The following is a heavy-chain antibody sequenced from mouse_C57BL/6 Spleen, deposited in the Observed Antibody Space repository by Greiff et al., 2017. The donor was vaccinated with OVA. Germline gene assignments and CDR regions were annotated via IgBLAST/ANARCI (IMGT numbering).Heavy chain of an antibody. CDR1: GYAFSSSW. V-gene: IGHV1-82*01. CDR3: ARSGYYGLYYFDY. D-gene: IGHD1-1*01. J-gene: IGHJ2*01. CDR2: IYPGDGDT. Sequence: QVQLQQSGPELVKPGASVKISCKASGYAFSSSWMNWVKQRPGKGLEWIGRIYPGDGDTNYNGKFKGKATLTADKSSSTAYMQLSSLTSEDSAVYFCARSGYYGLYYFDYWGQGTTLTVSS.